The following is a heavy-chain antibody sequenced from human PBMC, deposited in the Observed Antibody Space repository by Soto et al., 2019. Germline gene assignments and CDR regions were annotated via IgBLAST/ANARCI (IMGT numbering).Heavy chain of an antibody. CDR2: INGDGSGT. D-gene: IGHD3-10*01. CDR1: GFTFSGSW. V-gene: IGHV3-74*01. J-gene: IGHJ4*02. Sequence: EVQLVESGGGLVQPGGSLRLSCAASGFTFSGSWMHWVRQAPGKGLVWVSRINGDGSGTSYADFVKGRFTISRDDAKNTLFLQMNGLRAADTAVYYCARGIFGSGTANDYWGQGPLVTVSS. CDR3: ARGIFGSGTANDY.